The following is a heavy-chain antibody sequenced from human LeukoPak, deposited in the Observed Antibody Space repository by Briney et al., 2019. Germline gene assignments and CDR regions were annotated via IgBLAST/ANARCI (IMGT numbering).Heavy chain of an antibody. D-gene: IGHD5-18*01. CDR1: TFSINKYW. Sequence: GGSLRLSCAASTFSINKYWMTWVRQSPGKGLEWVANIRKEDGSEKNYVDSVRGRFTIARDIAKNSLYLQMDNLRAEDTAVYYCASEGEIGYGYLYWGQGTLVTVSS. J-gene: IGHJ4*02. V-gene: IGHV3-7*01. CDR3: ASEGEIGYGYLY. CDR2: IRKEDGSEK.